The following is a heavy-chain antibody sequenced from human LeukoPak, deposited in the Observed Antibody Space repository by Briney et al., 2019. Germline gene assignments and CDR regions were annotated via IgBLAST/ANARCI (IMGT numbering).Heavy chain of an antibody. V-gene: IGHV4-39*01. Sequence: SETLSLTCAVSGGSISSISSNNWAWIRQPPGKGLELVAAIHYTGSTYYNPSFMSRVTISVDTSKNQFSLKLNSLTATDTAVYYCARLPTGYPNWFDTWGQGILVTVSS. CDR1: GGSISSISSNN. D-gene: IGHD5-18*01. CDR2: IHYTGST. J-gene: IGHJ5*02. CDR3: ARLPTGYPNWFDT.